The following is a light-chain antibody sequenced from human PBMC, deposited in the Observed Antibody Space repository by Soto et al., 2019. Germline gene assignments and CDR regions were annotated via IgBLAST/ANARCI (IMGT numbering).Light chain of an antibody. J-gene: IGKJ4*01. CDR2: GAS. CDR3: QQLYHYPFT. CDR1: HVISTY. V-gene: IGKV1D-13*01. Sequence: AIQLTQSPSSLSASVGDRVTITCRASHVISTYFAWYQQKPGKAPQLLIHGASTLQSGVPSRFSGSASGTDFTLTISSLQPEDSAAYYCQQLYHYPFTFGGGTRVEIK.